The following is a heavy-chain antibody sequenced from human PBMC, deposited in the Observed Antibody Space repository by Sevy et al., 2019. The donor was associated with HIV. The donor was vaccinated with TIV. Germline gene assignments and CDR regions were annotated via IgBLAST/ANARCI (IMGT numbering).Heavy chain of an antibody. J-gene: IGHJ4*02. D-gene: IGHD3-22*01. V-gene: IGHV4-34*01. CDR1: GGSFSGYY. Sequence: SETLSLTCAVYGGSFSGYYWSWIRQPPGKGLEWIGEINHSGSTNYNPSLKSRVTISVDTSKNQFSLKLSSVTAADTAVYYCAREGGAYYYDSSGHNGGIAYWGQGTLVTVSS. CDR3: AREGGAYYYDSSGHNGGIAY. CDR2: INHSGST.